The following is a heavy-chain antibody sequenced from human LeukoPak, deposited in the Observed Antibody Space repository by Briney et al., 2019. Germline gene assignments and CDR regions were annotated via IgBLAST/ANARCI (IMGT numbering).Heavy chain of an antibody. V-gene: IGHV3-73*01. CDR2: IRSKANSYAT. D-gene: IGHD3-22*01. J-gene: IGHJ4*02. CDR3: TNYDSGGYPFDY. CDR1: GLTFSGSA. Sequence: GGSLRLSCAASGLTFSGSAMHWVRQASGKGLEWVGRIRSKANSYATAYAASVKGRFTISRDDSKNTAYLQMNSLKTEDTAVYYCTNYDSGGYPFDYRGQGTLVTVSS.